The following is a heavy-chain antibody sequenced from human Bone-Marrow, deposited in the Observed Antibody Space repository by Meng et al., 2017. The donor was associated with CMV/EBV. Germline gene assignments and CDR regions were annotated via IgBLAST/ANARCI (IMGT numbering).Heavy chain of an antibody. D-gene: IGHD2-2*01. V-gene: IGHV2-26*01. CDR3: ARIQGYCSTTSCYGHNWFDP. Sequence: SGPTLVKPTATLTLTCTDSGFSLSNARMGVSWIRQPPGKALEWLSHIFSNDEKSYSTSLKSRLTISKDTSKSQVVLTMTNMDPVDTATYYCARIQGYCSTTSCYGHNWFDPWGQGTLVTVSS. CDR1: GFSLSNARMG. CDR2: IFSNDEK. J-gene: IGHJ5*02.